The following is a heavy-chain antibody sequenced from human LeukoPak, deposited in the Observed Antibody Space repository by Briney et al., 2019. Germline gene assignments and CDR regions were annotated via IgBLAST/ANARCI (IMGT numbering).Heavy chain of an antibody. D-gene: IGHD6-13*01. J-gene: IGHJ4*02. V-gene: IGHV3-74*01. CDR2: ISPTGSTT. CDR1: GFSFSGHW. Sequence: PGGSLRLSCAASGFSFSGHWMHWARQLPGKGLVWVSRISPTGSTTSYADSVKGRFTVSRDNAKNTLYLQVNNLRAEDTAVYYCARGPSSNWSGLYFWGQGTLLTVSS. CDR3: ARGPSSNWSGLYF.